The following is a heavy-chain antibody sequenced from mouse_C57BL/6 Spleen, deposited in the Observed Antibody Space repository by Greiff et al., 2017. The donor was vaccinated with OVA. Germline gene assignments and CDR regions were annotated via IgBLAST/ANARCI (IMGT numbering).Heavy chain of an antibody. D-gene: IGHD1-1*02. CDR3: AGGTPFDY. V-gene: IGHV14-3*01. CDR2: IDPANGNT. CDR1: GFTIKNTY. Sequence: EVQLQQSVAELVRPGASVKLSCTASGFTIKNTYMHWVKQRPEQGLEWIGRIDPANGNTKYAPKFQGKATITADTSSNTAYLQLSSLTSEDTDIYYCAGGTPFDYWGQGTTLTVSS. J-gene: IGHJ2*01.